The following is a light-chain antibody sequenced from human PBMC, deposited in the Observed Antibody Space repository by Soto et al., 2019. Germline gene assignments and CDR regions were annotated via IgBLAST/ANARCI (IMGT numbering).Light chain of an antibody. V-gene: IGKV3-20*01. J-gene: IGKJ1*01. CDR2: SAS. CDR3: QQYDGWPRT. Sequence: EIVLTQSPGTLSLSPGGRATLSCRASQSVGDTYLAWYKQKPGQAPRVXRYSASTRASGIPDRFSGSGSGTDFTLTISSLKSEDFDFFYCQQYDGWPRTFGQGTKVDIK. CDR1: QSVGDTY.